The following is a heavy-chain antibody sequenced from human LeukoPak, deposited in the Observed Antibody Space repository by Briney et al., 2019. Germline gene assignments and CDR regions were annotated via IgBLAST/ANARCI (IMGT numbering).Heavy chain of an antibody. CDR3: ARSAGYPRSVNGYFDY. D-gene: IGHD2-15*01. Sequence: RTGGSLRLSCAASGFAVSSNYMSWVRQAPGKGLEWISVIYSDGSTYYADSVKGRFTISRDKSKNTLYLQMNSLRDEDTAVYYCARSAGYPRSVNGYFDYWGQGTLVTVSS. V-gene: IGHV3-66*01. CDR2: IYSDGST. CDR1: GFAVSSNY. J-gene: IGHJ4*02.